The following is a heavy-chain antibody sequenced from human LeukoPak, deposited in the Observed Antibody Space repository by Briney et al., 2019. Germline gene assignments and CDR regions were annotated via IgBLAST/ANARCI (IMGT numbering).Heavy chain of an antibody. CDR2: LSYDGSNT. CDR1: GFTFKNFI. V-gene: IGHV3-30*18. D-gene: IGHD6-19*01. J-gene: IGHJ4*02. CDR3: ANQWLGFSFDY. Sequence: GGSLRLSCASSGFTFKNFILHWVRQTPGKGLEWVAALSYDGSNTYYLDSVKGRFTISRDNSKNTMYLQMNSLTPEDAAVYYCANQWLGFSFDYWGQGTLVTVSS.